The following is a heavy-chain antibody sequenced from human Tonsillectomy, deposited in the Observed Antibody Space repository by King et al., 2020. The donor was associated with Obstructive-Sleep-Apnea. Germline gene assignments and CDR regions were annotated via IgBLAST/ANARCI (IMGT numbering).Heavy chain of an antibody. CDR1: GFTFRSYS. CDR2: ISTCVTTI. D-gene: IGHD3-3*01. J-gene: IGHJ4*02. CDR3: AREAYDFWS. V-gene: IGHV3-48*04. Sequence: VQLVESGGGLVQPGGSLRLSCAASGFTFRSYSMNWVRQAPGKGLEWISYISTCVTTIYYPDSVKGRFTISRDNAKNVLYLEMDSLRAEDTAVYYCAREAYDFWSWGQGTLVTVFS.